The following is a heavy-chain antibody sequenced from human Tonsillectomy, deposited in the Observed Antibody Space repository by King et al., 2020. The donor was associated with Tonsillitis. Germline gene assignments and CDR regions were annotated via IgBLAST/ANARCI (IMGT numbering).Heavy chain of an antibody. CDR1: GFTFSIYA. J-gene: IGHJ6*02. V-gene: IGHV3-30-3*01. Sequence: VQLVESGGGVVQPGKSLRLSCAASGFTFSIYAMHWVRQAPGKGLEWVAVISYDGSNKYYADSVKGPVTISRDNSRNTLYLQMNSRRAEDTAVYYCARGRWQQRVHYYAMDVWGQGTTVTVSS. CDR3: ARGRWQQRVHYYAMDV. CDR2: ISYDGSNK. D-gene: IGHD6-13*01.